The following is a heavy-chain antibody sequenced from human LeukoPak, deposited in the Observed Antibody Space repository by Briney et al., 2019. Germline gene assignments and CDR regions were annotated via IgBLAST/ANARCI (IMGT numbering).Heavy chain of an antibody. J-gene: IGHJ4*02. D-gene: IGHD3-22*01. CDR1: GGPISSYY. CDR2: IYYNGST. V-gene: IGHV4-59*13. Sequence: SETLSLTCTVSGGPISSYYWSWIRRPPGKGLEWIGYIYYNGSTIYNPSLKSRVTISVDTSKNQFSLRLTSVTPADTAVYYCLAISGDSTGYYNDYWGQGSLVTVSS. CDR3: LAISGDSTGYYNDY.